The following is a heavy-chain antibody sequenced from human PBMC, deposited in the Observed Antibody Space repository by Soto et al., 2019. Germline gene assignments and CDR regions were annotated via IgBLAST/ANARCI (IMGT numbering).Heavy chain of an antibody. V-gene: IGHV5-10-1*01. D-gene: IGHD3-16*01. CDR3: ARAYVWGSPVYYYYYGMDV. J-gene: IGHJ6*02. Sequence: PGESLKICCKGSGYSFTSYWISWVRQMPGKGREWMGRIDPSDSYTNYSPSFQGHVTISADKSISTAYLQWSSLKASDTAMYYCARAYVWGSPVYYYYYGMDVWGQGTTVTVSS. CDR2: IDPSDSYT. CDR1: GYSFTSYW.